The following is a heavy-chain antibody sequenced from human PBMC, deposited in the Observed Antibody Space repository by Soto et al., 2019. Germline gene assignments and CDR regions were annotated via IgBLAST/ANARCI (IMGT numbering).Heavy chain of an antibody. D-gene: IGHD1-20*01. V-gene: IGHV4-59*01. Sequence: SETLSLTCNVSGGSIGGYYWNWIRQSPGRGLEWIGSILYSGNTNYNPSLSSRVTISVDPSKNQFSLKVHSVNAADTAIYYCAKSRGITGTTFNWFDSWDQGTQVTVSS. J-gene: IGHJ5*01. CDR3: AKSRGITGTTFNWFDS. CDR1: GGSIGGYY. CDR2: ILYSGNT.